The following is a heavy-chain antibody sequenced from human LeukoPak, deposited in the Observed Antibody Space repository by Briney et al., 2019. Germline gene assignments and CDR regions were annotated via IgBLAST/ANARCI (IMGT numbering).Heavy chain of an antibody. CDR3: AKDFHDYSNYRYYYYYYMDV. V-gene: IGHV3-30*02. D-gene: IGHD4-11*01. Sequence: GGSLRLSCAASGFTFSSYGMHWARQAPGKGLEWVAFIRYDGSNKYYADSVKGRFTISRDNSKNTLYLQMNSLRAEDTAVYYCAKDFHDYSNYRYYYYYYMDVWGKGTTVTVSS. J-gene: IGHJ6*03. CDR1: GFTFSSYG. CDR2: IRYDGSNK.